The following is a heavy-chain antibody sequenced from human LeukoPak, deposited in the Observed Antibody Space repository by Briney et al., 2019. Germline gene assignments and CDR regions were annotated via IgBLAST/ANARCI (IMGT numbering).Heavy chain of an antibody. Sequence: GSLRLSCAASGFTFSYYGMHWVRQAPGKGLEWVAFIRYDGNDKFYAESVKGRFTISRDTPRNTLYLQMNSLRLEDTAVYYCAKDLMRDRWFGESWGQGTLVTVSS. D-gene: IGHD3-10*01. V-gene: IGHV3-30*02. CDR1: GFTFSYYG. CDR2: IRYDGNDK. CDR3: AKDLMRDRWFGES. J-gene: IGHJ5*02.